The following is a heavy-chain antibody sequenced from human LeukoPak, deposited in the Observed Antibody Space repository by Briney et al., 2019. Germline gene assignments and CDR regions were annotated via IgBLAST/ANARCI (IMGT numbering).Heavy chain of an antibody. CDR1: GYTFTCYY. CDR3: ARGDYDSSGYAFDS. Sequence: ASVKVSCKASGYTFTCYYMHWVRQAPGQGLEWMGWINPNSGGTNYAQKFQGRVTMTRDASISTAYMELSRLRADDTAVYYCARGDYDSSGYAFDSGGQGTMVTVSA. V-gene: IGHV1-2*02. CDR2: INPNSGGT. D-gene: IGHD3-22*01. J-gene: IGHJ3*02.